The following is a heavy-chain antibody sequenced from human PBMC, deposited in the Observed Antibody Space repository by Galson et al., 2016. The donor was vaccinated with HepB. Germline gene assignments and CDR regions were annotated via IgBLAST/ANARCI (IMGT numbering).Heavy chain of an antibody. J-gene: IGHJ4*02. CDR2: ISGSDGRT. V-gene: IGHV3-23*01. Sequence: LRLSCAASGFTFSSYAMVWVRQAPGKGLEWISAISGSDGRTYYADSVKGRFTIPRDNSKNTLFLQMNSLRDEDTAVYFCARAAGDYGNDGFPNFDYWGQGTLVTVAS. CDR1: GFTFSSYA. CDR3: ARAAGDYGNDGFPNFDY. D-gene: IGHD4-17*01.